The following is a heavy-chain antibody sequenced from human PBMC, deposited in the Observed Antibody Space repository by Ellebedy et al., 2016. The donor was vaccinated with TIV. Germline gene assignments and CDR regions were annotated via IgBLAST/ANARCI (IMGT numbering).Heavy chain of an antibody. D-gene: IGHD4-17*01. CDR2: IYQAGSSH. Sequence: GESLKISCAASGFSFRNYWMSWVRQAPGKGLEWVANIYQAGSSHYYVDSVKGRFTISRDNANKSLFLQMNNLRVEDTAVYYCARRGSYGDYAVQINSWFDTWGRGTLVTVSS. CDR1: GFSFRNYW. CDR3: ARRGSYGDYAVQINSWFDT. V-gene: IGHV3-7*01. J-gene: IGHJ5*02.